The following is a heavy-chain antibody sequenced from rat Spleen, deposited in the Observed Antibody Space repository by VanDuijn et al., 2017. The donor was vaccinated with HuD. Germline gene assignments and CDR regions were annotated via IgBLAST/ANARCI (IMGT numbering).Heavy chain of an antibody. D-gene: IGHD1-9*01. V-gene: IGHV5-25*01. Sequence: EVQLVESGGGLVQPGRSLKLSCVASGLSFSNYDMAWVRQAPTKGLEWVASISTGGSNTYYRDSVKGRFTISRDNAKSTLNLQMDSLRSEDTATYYCSRTMGITYDYFDYWCQGVMVTVSS. J-gene: IGHJ2*01. CDR1: GLSFSNYD. CDR3: SRTMGITYDYFDY. CDR2: ISTGGSNT.